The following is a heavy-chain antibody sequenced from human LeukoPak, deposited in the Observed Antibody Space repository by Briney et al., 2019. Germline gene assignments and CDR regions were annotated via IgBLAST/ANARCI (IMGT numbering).Heavy chain of an antibody. CDR2: IRYDGSNK. J-gene: IGHJ4*02. CDR1: GFTFSSYG. CDR3: AKLLEANYDFWSGYSPDSDY. D-gene: IGHD3-3*01. V-gene: IGHV3-30*02. Sequence: GGSLRLSCAASGFTFSSYGMHWVRQAPGKGLEWVAFIRYDGSNKYYADSVKGRFTISRDNSKNTLYLQMNSLRAEDTAVYYCAKLLEANYDFWSGYSPDSDYWGQGTLVTVSS.